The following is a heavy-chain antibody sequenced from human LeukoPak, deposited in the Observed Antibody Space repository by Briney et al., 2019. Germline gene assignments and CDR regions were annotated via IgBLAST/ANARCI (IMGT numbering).Heavy chain of an antibody. CDR1: GFTFRSYG. V-gene: IGHV3-30*18. CDR3: AKDLGGSGTFYKDLDY. D-gene: IGHD3-10*01. J-gene: IGHJ4*02. CDR2: ISYDGGNI. Sequence: GGSLRLSCAASGFTFRSYGLHWVRQAPGKGLEGVAVISYDGGNIYYADSVKGRFTISRDNSKNTLYLQMNSLRAEDTAVYYCAKDLGGSGTFYKDLDYWGQGTLVTVSS.